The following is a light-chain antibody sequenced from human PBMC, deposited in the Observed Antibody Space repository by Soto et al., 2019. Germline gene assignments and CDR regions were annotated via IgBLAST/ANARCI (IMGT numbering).Light chain of an antibody. Sequence: DIQMTQSPSTLSASVGDRVTITCRAGQSISSWLAWYQQKPGKAPKLLIYKASSLESGVPSRFSGSGSGTEFTLTISSLQPDDFATYYCQQYNSYSLTVGGGTKVDIK. V-gene: IGKV1-5*03. CDR3: QQYNSYSLT. J-gene: IGKJ4*01. CDR2: KAS. CDR1: QSISSW.